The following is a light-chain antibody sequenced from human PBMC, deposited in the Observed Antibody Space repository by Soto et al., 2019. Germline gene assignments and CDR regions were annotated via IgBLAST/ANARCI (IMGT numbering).Light chain of an antibody. CDR3: MQALQTPLT. J-gene: IGKJ4*01. CDR1: QSLLHSDGYNY. V-gene: IGKV2-28*01. CDR2: LGS. Sequence: DIVMTQSPVSLPVTPGEPASITCRSSQSLLHSDGYNYLDWYLQKPGQSPQLLIYLGSNRASGVPDRFSGSGSGTDFTLKISRVAAEDVGVYYCMQALQTPLTFGGGTKVEIK.